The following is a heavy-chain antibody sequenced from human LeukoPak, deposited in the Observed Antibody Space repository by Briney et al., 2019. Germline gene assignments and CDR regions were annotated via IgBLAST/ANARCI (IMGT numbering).Heavy chain of an antibody. Sequence: PGGSLRLSCAASGFTFSSYGMHWVRQAPGKGLEWMAFIRYDGSNKYYADSVKGRFTISRDNSKNTLYLQMNSLRAEDTAVYYCAKEGGSSSWYGAYYYGMDVWGQGTTVTVSS. D-gene: IGHD6-13*01. CDR1: GFTFSSYG. CDR3: AKEGGSSSWYGAYYYGMDV. J-gene: IGHJ6*02. CDR2: IRYDGSNK. V-gene: IGHV3-30*02.